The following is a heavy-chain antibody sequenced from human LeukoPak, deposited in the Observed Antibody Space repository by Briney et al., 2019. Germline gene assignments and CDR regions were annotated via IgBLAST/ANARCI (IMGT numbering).Heavy chain of an antibody. CDR1: GYTFTSHG. D-gene: IGHD2/OR15-2a*01. CDR2: IRPSTGDT. V-gene: IGHV1-18*01. J-gene: IGHJ4*02. Sequence: ASVKVSCKASGYTFTSHGISCVRQAPGQGLEWMGWIRPSTGDTDYALNLQGRVTLSTDTSTSTAYMELRSLRSDDTAVYYCARVRDYLFDYWGQGTLVTVSS. CDR3: ARVRDYLFDY.